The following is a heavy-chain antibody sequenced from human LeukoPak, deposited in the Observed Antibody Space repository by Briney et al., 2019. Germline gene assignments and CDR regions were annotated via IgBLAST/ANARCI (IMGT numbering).Heavy chain of an antibody. V-gene: IGHV4-61*01. Sequence: SETLSLTCTVSGGSVSSGSYYWSWIRQPPGKGLEWIGYTYSSGNTNYNPSLKSRVIISVDTSKNQLSLKLSSVTAADTAVYYCARCLSYYYYGMDVWGQGTTVIVSS. D-gene: IGHD5/OR15-5a*01. CDR1: GGSVSSGSYY. CDR2: TYSSGNT. J-gene: IGHJ6*02. CDR3: ARCLSYYYYGMDV.